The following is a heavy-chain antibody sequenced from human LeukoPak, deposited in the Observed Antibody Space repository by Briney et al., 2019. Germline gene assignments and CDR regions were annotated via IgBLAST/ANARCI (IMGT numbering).Heavy chain of an antibody. CDR3: ARAGRYDFWKGDYYYGMDV. J-gene: IGHJ6*02. CDR1: GFIFSTYV. Sequence: GGSLRLSCAASGFIFSTYVMSWVRQAPGKGLEWVSSVGGSGHVTYYADSVKGRFTISRHNSKNTLYLQMNSLRAEDTAVYYCARAGRYDFWKGDYYYGMDVWGQGTTVTVSS. D-gene: IGHD3-3*01. V-gene: IGHV3-23*01. CDR2: VGGSGHVT.